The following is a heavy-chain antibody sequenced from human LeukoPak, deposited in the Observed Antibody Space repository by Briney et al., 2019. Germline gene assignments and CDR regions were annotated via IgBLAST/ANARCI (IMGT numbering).Heavy chain of an antibody. D-gene: IGHD3-16*02. Sequence: GASVKVSCKVSGYSLTELSMHWVRQAPGKGLEWVGGFSPGDGETIYAQRFQGRVTMTEATSTDTAYMELRSLTYEDTAVYYCAPRLGEFSSRDAFNIWGQGTMVTVSS. V-gene: IGHV1-24*01. CDR1: GYSLTELS. CDR3: APRLGEFSSRDAFNI. CDR2: FSPGDGET. J-gene: IGHJ3*02.